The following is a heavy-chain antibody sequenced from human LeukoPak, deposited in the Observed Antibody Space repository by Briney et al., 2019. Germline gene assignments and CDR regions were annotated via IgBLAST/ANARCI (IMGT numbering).Heavy chain of an antibody. D-gene: IGHD3-10*01. Sequence: PSETLSLTCTVSGYSISSGYYWGWIRQPPGKGLEWIGYIYYNGYTDYNPSLKSRVTISLHTSKNQFSLKLSSVTAADTAVYSCARGGFRDAFDIWGQGTMVTVSS. V-gene: IGHV4-38-2*02. CDR1: GYSISSGYY. CDR2: IYYNGYT. CDR3: ARGGFRDAFDI. J-gene: IGHJ3*02.